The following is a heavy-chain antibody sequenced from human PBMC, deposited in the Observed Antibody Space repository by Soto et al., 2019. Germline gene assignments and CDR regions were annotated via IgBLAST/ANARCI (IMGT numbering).Heavy chain of an antibody. CDR3: ARMDVYYYDSSGYPLSGAFDI. J-gene: IGHJ3*02. CDR1: GGSFSGYY. D-gene: IGHD3-22*01. Sequence: SETLSLTCAVYGGSFSGYYWSWIRQPPGKGLEWIVEINHSGSTNYNPSLKSRVTISVDTSKNQFSLKLSSVTAADTAVYYCARMDVYYYDSSGYPLSGAFDIWGQGTMVT. CDR2: INHSGST. V-gene: IGHV4-34*01.